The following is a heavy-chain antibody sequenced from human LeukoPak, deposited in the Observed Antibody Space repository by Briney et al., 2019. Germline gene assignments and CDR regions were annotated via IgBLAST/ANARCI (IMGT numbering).Heavy chain of an antibody. Sequence: GGSLRLSCAASGFTFDDYAMHWVRQAPGKGLEWVSGISWNSGSIGYADSVKGRFTISRDNAKNSLYLQMNSLRAEDTAVYYCARPPDILTGKNWFDPWGQGTLVTVSS. CDR2: ISWNSGSI. J-gene: IGHJ5*02. CDR3: ARPPDILTGKNWFDP. V-gene: IGHV3-9*01. D-gene: IGHD3-9*01. CDR1: GFTFDDYA.